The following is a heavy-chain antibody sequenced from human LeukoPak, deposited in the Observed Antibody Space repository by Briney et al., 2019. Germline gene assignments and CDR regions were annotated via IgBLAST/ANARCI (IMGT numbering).Heavy chain of an antibody. V-gene: IGHV3-21*01. D-gene: IGHD2-15*01. CDR2: ISSSRSYI. J-gene: IGHJ3*02. CDR3: AREFCSGGSCRAAFDI. CDR1: GFTFSSYS. Sequence: GGTLRLSCAASGFTFSSYSMNWAREAPGKGLECVSSISSSRSYIYYADSVKGRFTISRDNAKNSLYLQMNRLRAEDTAVYYCAREFCSGGSCRAAFDIWGQGTMVTVSS.